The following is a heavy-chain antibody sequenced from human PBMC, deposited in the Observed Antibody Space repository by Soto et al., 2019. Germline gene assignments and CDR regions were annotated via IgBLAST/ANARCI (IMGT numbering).Heavy chain of an antibody. CDR1: GGSVSSSGYY. Sequence: QLQLQESGPGLVKPSETLSLTCTVSGGSVSSSGYYWGWIRQPPGKGLEWIGSIYYSGSTYYNPSRTSRVTLSVDPSKSPFSLKLSSVAAADTAVYYCASGRYFDWAFDYWGQGTLVTVSS. CDR2: IYYSGST. J-gene: IGHJ4*02. V-gene: IGHV4-39*01. D-gene: IGHD3-9*01. CDR3: ASGRYFDWAFDY.